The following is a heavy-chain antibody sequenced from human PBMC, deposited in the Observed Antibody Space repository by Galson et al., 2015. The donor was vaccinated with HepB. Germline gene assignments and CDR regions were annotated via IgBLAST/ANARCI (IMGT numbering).Heavy chain of an antibody. CDR1: GDPMSSYY. Sequence: ETLSLTCSVSGDPMSSYYWSWIRQPPGKGLEWIGYIYYSGSTTYNPSLKSRVTISLGTSKNQFSLRLTSVTTADTAVYYCARLGITLVQGIIPQYSFDYWGQGALVTVSS. CDR3: ARLGITLVQGIIPQYSFDY. J-gene: IGHJ4*02. CDR2: IYYSGST. D-gene: IGHD3-10*01. V-gene: IGHV4-59*01.